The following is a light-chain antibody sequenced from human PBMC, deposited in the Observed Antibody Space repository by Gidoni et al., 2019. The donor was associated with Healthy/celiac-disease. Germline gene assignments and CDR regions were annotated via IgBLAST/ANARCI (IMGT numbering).Light chain of an antibody. V-gene: IGKV3-15*01. CDR2: GAS. J-gene: IGKJ2*01. CDR1: QSVSSN. Sequence: EIVMTQSPATLSVSPGERATLSCRASQSVSSNLAWYQQKPGQAPRLLIYGASTRATGIPVRFSGSGSGTEFILTISSLQSEDFAVYYCQQYNNWQYTFGQGTKLEIK. CDR3: QQYNNWQYT.